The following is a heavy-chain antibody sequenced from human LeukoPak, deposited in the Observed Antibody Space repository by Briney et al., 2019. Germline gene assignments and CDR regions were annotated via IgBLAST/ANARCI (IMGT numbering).Heavy chain of an antibody. Sequence: GGSLRLSCAASGFTFDEYTMHWVRQAPGKCLEWVSLISWDGGSTYYADSVKGRFTICRDNSKNSLYLQMNSLRTEDTALYYCAKGNYYYMDVWGKGTTVTVSS. CDR3: AKGNYYYMDV. J-gene: IGHJ6*03. CDR1: GFTFDEYT. CDR2: ISWDGGST. V-gene: IGHV3-43*01.